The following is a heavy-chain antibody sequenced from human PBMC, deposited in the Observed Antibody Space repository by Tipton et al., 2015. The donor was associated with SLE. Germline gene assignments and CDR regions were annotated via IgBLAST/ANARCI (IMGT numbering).Heavy chain of an antibody. Sequence: TLSLTCTVSGGSIGSSSHYWSWIRQPPGKGLEWIGSIHYSGRTYYKPSLRSRVSISVDTSKNQFSLKLTSVTAADTAVYYCVRGRTKDYYYYYMDVWGEGTTVTVSS. CDR1: GGSIGSSSHY. CDR3: VRGRTKDYYYYYMDV. V-gene: IGHV4-39*07. CDR2: IHYSGRT. D-gene: IGHD1-7*01. J-gene: IGHJ6*03.